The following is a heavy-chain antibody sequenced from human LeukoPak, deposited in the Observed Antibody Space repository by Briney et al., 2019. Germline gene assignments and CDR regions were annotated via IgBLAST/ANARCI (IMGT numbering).Heavy chain of an antibody. V-gene: IGHV4-34*01. CDR1: GGSFSGYY. CDR3: ARQEGLYCSSTSCYQGWFDP. D-gene: IGHD2-2*01. CDR2: INHSGST. Sequence: PSETLSLTCAVYGGSFSGYYWSWIRQPPGKGLEWIGEINHSGSTNYNPSPKSRVTISVDRSKNQFSLKLSSVTAADTAVYYCARQEGLYCSSTSCYQGWFDPWGQGTLVTVSS. J-gene: IGHJ5*02.